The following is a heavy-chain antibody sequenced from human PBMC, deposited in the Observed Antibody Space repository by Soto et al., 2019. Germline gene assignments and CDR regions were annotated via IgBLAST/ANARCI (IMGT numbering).Heavy chain of an antibody. CDR3: ARGEAHYGDPMWDY. D-gene: IGHD4-17*01. CDR1: GGSISSYY. V-gene: IGHV4-59*01. CDR2: IYYSGST. Sequence: PSETLSLTCTVSGGSISSYYWSWIRQPPGKGLEWIGYIYYSGSTNYNPSLKSRVTISVDTSKNQFSLKLSSVTAADTAVYYCARGEAHYGDPMWDYWGQGTLVTVSS. J-gene: IGHJ4*02.